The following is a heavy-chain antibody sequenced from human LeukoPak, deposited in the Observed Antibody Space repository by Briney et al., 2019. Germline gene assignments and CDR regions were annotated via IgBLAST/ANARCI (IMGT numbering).Heavy chain of an antibody. CDR2: ISRNSRHV. D-gene: IGHD1-26*01. CDR1: GFAFSDYS. V-gene: IGHV3-21*01. CDR3: VRDFMGMGGTTAFLHY. J-gene: IGHJ4*02. Sequence: GGSLRLSCAASGFAFSDYSMNWVRQAPGKGLEWVSSISRNSRHVYYGGSVWGRFTISRDDARNSLFLEMNSLRAEDMAVYYCVRDFMGMGGTTAFLHYWGQGTLVTVSS.